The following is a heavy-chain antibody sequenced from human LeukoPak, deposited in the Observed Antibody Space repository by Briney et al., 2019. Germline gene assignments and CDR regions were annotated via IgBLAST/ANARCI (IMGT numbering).Heavy chain of an antibody. CDR3: ARATWGFFWFDP. CDR1: GGSISTYY. Sequence: PSETLSLTCTVSGGSISTYYWSWIRQPPGKGLEWIGYIYASGSTNYNPSLKSRVTISVDAAKNQFSLRLSSVADADTAVYFCARATWGFFWFDPWGQGSLVTVSS. D-gene: IGHD7-27*01. V-gene: IGHV4-59*01. CDR2: IYASGST. J-gene: IGHJ5*02.